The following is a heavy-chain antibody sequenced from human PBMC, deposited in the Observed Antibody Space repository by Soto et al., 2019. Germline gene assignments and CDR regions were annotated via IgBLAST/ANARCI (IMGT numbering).Heavy chain of an antibody. CDR3: ARDNPPAYYYDSSGYSGLDY. CDR2: IIPILGIA. D-gene: IGHD3-22*01. Sequence: QVQLVQSGAEVKKPGSSVKVSCKASGGTFSSYTISWVRQAPGQGLEWMGRIIPILGIANYAQKFQGRVTITADKSTSTAYMELSSLRSEDTAVYYCARDNPPAYYYDSSGYSGLDYWGQGTLVTVSS. V-gene: IGHV1-69*08. CDR1: GGTFSSYT. J-gene: IGHJ4*02.